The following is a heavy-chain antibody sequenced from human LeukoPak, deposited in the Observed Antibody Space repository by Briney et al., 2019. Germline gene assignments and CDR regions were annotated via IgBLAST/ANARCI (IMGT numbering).Heavy chain of an antibody. CDR2: IYPGDSDT. J-gene: IGHJ4*02. Sequence: GESLQISCQGSGSSFTDYWIACVRQLPGKGLEWMGIIYPGDSDTRYSPSFQGQVTISADKSITTAYLRWSSLKASDSAMYYCARRRSGTYVDYWGQGTLVTVSS. CDR1: GSSFTDYW. V-gene: IGHV5-51*01. D-gene: IGHD1-26*01. CDR3: ARRRSGTYVDY.